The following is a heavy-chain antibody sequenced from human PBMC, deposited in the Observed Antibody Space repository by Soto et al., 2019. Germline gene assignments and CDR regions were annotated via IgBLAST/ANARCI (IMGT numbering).Heavy chain of an antibody. CDR2: IYVTGAV. CDR3: AIRRIATKNHKWFVP. D-gene: IGHD2-21*01. Sequence: TLPLTYSVSGATLNRGNYYWSWIRLVPGKGLEWIGHIYVTGAVDYNPSLRDRITISQDTSERQFSLNLRLVTAADTAVYYCAIRRIATKNHKWFVPSGQGTVVTVST. CDR1: GATLNRGNYY. V-gene: IGHV4-31*03. J-gene: IGHJ5*02.